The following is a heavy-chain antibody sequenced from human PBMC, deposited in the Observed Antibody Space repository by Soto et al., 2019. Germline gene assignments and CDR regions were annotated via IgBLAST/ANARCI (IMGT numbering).Heavy chain of an antibody. J-gene: IGHJ3*02. D-gene: IGHD3-3*02. CDR2: INAGSGTT. V-gene: IGHV1-3*01. Sequence: ASVKVSCKATGYTFSAYTMNWVRQAPGQSLEWMGWINAGSGTTKYSQNFRGRVSITRDTSASTVYMELTGLTSGDTAVYYCARDTETLGPRANDALDIWGQGTMVTVSS. CDR1: GYTFSAYT. CDR3: ARDTETLGPRANDALDI.